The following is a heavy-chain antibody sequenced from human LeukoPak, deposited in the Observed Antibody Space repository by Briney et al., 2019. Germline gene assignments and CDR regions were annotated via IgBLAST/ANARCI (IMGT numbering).Heavy chain of an antibody. J-gene: IGHJ4*02. CDR3: ARAGCSGGSCYSYYFGY. D-gene: IGHD2-15*01. V-gene: IGHV3-21*01. CDR1: GFTFSSYS. CDR2: ISSSSSYI. Sequence: PGGSLRLSCAASGFTFSSYSMNWVRQAPGKGLEWVSSISSSSSYIYYADSVKGRFTISRDNAKNSLYLQMNSLRAEDTAVYYCARAGCSGGSCYSYYFGYWGQGTLVTVSS.